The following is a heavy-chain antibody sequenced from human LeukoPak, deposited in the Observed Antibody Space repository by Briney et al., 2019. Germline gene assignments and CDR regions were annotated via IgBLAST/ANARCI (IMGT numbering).Heavy chain of an antibody. CDR1: GYTFTGYY. CDR2: INPNNGGT. CDR3: ARDLFYSVSGTYYNVGRVFNY. J-gene: IGHJ4*02. V-gene: IGHV1-2*02. Sequence: ASVKVSCKTSGYTFTGYYMHWVRQAPGQGLEWMGWINPNNGGTNYAQKFQGRVTMTRDTSITTAYMELPSLRSDDTAVYYCARDLFYSVSGTYYNVGRVFNYWGQGTLVTVSS. D-gene: IGHD3-10*01.